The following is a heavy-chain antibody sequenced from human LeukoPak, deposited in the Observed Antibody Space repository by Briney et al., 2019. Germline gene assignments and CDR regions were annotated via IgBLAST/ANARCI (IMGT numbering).Heavy chain of an antibody. Sequence: GRSLRLSCAASGFTFDDYAMHWVRQAPGKGLEWVSGISWNSGSIGYADSVKGRFTISRDNAKNSLYLQMNSLRAEDTALYYCAKDMSRSYYGLGYWGQGTLVTVSS. J-gene: IGHJ4*02. D-gene: IGHD3-10*01. V-gene: IGHV3-9*01. CDR3: AKDMSRSYYGLGY. CDR2: ISWNSGSI. CDR1: GFTFDDYA.